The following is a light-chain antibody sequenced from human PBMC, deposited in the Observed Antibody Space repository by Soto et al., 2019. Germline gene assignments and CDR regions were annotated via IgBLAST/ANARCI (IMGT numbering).Light chain of an antibody. CDR1: QSISSY. J-gene: IGKJ4*01. CDR3: QQSYSTPLT. V-gene: IGKV1-39*01. CDR2: AAS. Sequence: DIQMTQSPSYLSASVGDRVTITCRAIQSISSYLNWYQQKPGKAPKLLIYAASSLQSGVPSRFSGSGSGTDFTLTISSLQPEDFATYYCQQSYSTPLTFGGGTKVDIK.